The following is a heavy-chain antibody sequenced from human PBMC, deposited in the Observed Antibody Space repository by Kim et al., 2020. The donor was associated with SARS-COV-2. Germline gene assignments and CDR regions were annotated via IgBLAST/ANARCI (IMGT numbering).Heavy chain of an antibody. Sequence: GGSLRLSCAASGFTFSDYYMSWIRQAPGKGLEWVSYISSSGSTIYYADSVKGRFTISRDNAKNSLYLQMNSLRAEDTAVYYCARETQYYYDSSGYYRGGMDVWGQGTTVTVSS. J-gene: IGHJ6*02. V-gene: IGHV3-11*01. CDR1: GFTFSDYY. CDR2: ISSSGSTI. CDR3: ARETQYYYDSSGYYRGGMDV. D-gene: IGHD3-22*01.